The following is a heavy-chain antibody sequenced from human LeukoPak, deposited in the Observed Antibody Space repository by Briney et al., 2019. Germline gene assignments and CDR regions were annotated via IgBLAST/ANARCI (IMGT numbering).Heavy chain of an antibody. V-gene: IGHV4-39*07. CDR2: IYYSGST. CDR3: ARGRLQEAGGQPIDY. CDR1: GGSISSSSYY. J-gene: IGHJ4*02. Sequence: SETLSLTCTVSGGSISSSSYYWGWIRQPPGKGLEWIGSIYYSGSTYYNPSLKSRVTISVDTSKNQFSLKLSSVTAADTAVYYSARGRLQEAGGQPIDYWGQGTLVTVSS. D-gene: IGHD4-11*01.